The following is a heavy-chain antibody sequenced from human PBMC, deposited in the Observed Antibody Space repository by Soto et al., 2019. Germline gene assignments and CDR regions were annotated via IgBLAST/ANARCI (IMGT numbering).Heavy chain of an antibody. CDR1: GFTFSSYA. CDR2: ISGSGGST. Sequence: PGGSLRLSCAASGFTFSSYAMSWVRQAPGKGLEWVSAISGSGGSTYYADSVKGRFTISRDNSKNTLYLQMNSLRAEDTAVYYCAKSLNTAMASYYYYYGMDVWGQGTTVTVSS. CDR3: AKSLNTAMASYYYYYGMDV. V-gene: IGHV3-23*01. J-gene: IGHJ6*02. D-gene: IGHD5-18*01.